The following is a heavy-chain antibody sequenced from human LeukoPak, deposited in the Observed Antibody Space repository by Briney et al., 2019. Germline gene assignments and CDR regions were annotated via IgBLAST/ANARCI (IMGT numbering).Heavy chain of an antibody. CDR3: EKMGDGSRGYSCVYWFFDL. CDR2: IRGGGGTT. J-gene: IGHJ2*01. V-gene: IGHV3-23*01. Sequence: SGGSLRLSCAPSGFTFSIYAMSWVRQAPGKGLEWVSSIRGGGGTTYYADSVKGRFTVSRDSSKNTLYLQMNSLRDEDTALYYCEKMGDGSRGYSCVYWFFDLWGRGTLVTVSS. D-gene: IGHD3-22*01. CDR1: GFTFSIYA.